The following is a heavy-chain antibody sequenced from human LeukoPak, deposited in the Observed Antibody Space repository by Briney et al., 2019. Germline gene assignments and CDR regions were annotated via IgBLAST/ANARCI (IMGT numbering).Heavy chain of an antibody. D-gene: IGHD5-12*01. Sequence: ASVKVSCKASGYTPTSYYLHWVRQAPGQGLEWMGIINASGGSTSYAQKFHGRVTMTRDTSTSTVYMELSSLRSEDTAVYYCARVLGAYSDYEGLKYWGQGTLVTVSS. V-gene: IGHV1-46*01. CDR1: GYTPTSYY. CDR3: ARVLGAYSDYEGLKY. J-gene: IGHJ4*02. CDR2: INASGGST.